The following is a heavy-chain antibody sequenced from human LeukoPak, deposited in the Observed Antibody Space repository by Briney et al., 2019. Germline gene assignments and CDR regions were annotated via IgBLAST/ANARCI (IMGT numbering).Heavy chain of an antibody. CDR3: AREADYYDSSGYLYYFDY. CDR1: GGSFSGYY. V-gene: IGHV4-59*01. J-gene: IGHJ4*02. D-gene: IGHD3-22*01. CDR2: IYYSGST. Sequence: SETLSLTCAVYGGSFSGYYWSWIRQPPGKGLEWIGYIYYSGSTNYNPSLKSRVTISVDTSKNQFSLKLSSVTAADTAVYYCAREADYYDSSGYLYYFDYWGQGTLVTVSS.